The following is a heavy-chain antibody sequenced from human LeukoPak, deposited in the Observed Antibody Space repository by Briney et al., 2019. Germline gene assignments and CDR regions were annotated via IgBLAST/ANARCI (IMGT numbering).Heavy chain of an antibody. D-gene: IGHD6-13*01. CDR3: ARYEGYTAAIDY. CDR2: ISWDGGST. CDR1: GFTFDDYA. J-gene: IGHJ4*02. V-gene: IGHV3-43D*03. Sequence: PGGSLRLSRAASGFTFDDYAMHWVRQAPGKGLERVSLISWDGGSTYYADSVKGRFTISRDNAKNSLYLQMNSLRAEDTAVYYCARYEGYTAAIDYWGQGTLVTVSS.